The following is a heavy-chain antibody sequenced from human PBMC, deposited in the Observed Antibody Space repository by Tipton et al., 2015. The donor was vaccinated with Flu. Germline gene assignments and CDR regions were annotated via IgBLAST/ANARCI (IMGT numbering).Heavy chain of an antibody. CDR2: VYYTGST. Sequence: LSLTCTVSGGSIRGYYWNWIRQFPGKGLEWIGFVYYTGSTNYKSSLKSRVAISTDTSTNQVSLKMNSVIAADTAVYYCARGPPGPSIRAYYFDIWGQGALVTVSS. J-gene: IGHJ4*02. CDR3: ARGPPGPSIRAYYFDI. V-gene: IGHV4-59*01. CDR1: GGSIRGYY. D-gene: IGHD2-21*01.